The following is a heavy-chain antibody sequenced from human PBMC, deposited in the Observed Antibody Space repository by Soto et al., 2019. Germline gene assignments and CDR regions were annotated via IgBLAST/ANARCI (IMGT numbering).Heavy chain of an antibody. CDR3: AGVIRVGQGFDY. CDR1: GDTFASYG. D-gene: IGHD2-2*01. J-gene: IGHJ4*02. Sequence: QVQLVQSGAEVKKPGASVKVSCKASGDTFASYGISWVRQAPGQGLEWMGWISVNSGNTNYAQNFQGRVTMTTDTSTTTVFMELRSLRSDDTAVYYCAGVIRVGQGFDYWGQGTLVTVSS. V-gene: IGHV1-18*01. CDR2: ISVNSGNT.